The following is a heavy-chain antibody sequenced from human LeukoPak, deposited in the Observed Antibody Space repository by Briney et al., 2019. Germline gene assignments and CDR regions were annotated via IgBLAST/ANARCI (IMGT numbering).Heavy chain of an antibody. CDR2: INSDGSST. CDR3: ARAVAGTKVGFDY. J-gene: IGHJ4*02. D-gene: IGHD6-19*01. V-gene: IGHV3-74*01. Sequence: GGSLRLSCAASGFTFSSYWMHWVRQAPGKGLVWVSRINSDGSSTSNADSVKGRFTISRDNAKNTLYLQMNSLRAEDTAVYYCARAVAGTKVGFDYWGQGTLVTVSS. CDR1: GFTFSSYW.